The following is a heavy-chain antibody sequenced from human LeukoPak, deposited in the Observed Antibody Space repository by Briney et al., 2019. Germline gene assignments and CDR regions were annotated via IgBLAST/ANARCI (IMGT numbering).Heavy chain of an antibody. CDR1: GYTFTSYG. CDR3: ARDLLRPWRDYYMDV. V-gene: IGHV1-18*01. Sequence: ASVKVSCKASGYTFTSYGISWVRQAPGQGLEWMGWINAYNGNTNYAQKLQGRVTMTTDTSTSTAYMELRSLRSDDTAVYYCARDLLRPWRDYYMDVWGKGTTVTVSS. D-gene: IGHD3-16*01. J-gene: IGHJ6*03. CDR2: INAYNGNT.